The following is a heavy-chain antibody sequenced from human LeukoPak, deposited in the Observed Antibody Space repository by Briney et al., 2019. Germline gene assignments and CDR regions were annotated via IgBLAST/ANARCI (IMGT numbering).Heavy chain of an antibody. CDR3: ARETGDFWSGGYFDY. CDR2: ISYDGSNK. J-gene: IGHJ4*02. D-gene: IGHD3-3*01. CDR1: GFTFSSYA. V-gene: IGHV3-30-3*01. Sequence: GGSLRLSCAASGFTFSSYAMHWVRQAPGKGLEWVAVISYDGSNKYYADSVKGRFTISRDNSKNTLYLQMNSLRAEDTAVYYCARETGDFWSGGYFDYWGQGTLVTVSS.